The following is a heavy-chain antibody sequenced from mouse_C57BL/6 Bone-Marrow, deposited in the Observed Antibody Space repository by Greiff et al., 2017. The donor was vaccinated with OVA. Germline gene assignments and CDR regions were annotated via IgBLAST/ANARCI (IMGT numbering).Heavy chain of an antibody. V-gene: IGHV1-69*01. CDR3: AKGRDGYPAWFAY. Sequence: VQLQQPGAELVMPGASVKLSCKASGYTFTSYWMHWVKQRPGQGLEWIGEIDPSDSYTNYNQKFKGKSTLTVDKSSSTAYMQLSSLTSEDSAVYYCAKGRDGYPAWFAYWGQGTLVTVSA. J-gene: IGHJ3*01. D-gene: IGHD2-3*01. CDR2: IDPSDSYT. CDR1: GYTFTSYW.